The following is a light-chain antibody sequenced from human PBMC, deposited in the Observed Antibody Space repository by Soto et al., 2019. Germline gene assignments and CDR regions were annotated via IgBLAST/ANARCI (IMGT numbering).Light chain of an antibody. CDR2: EVS. CDR3: SSYTSSSTLA. CDR1: SSDVGGYNY. Sequence: QSVLTQPASVSGSPGQSITISCTRTSSDVGGYNYVSWYQQHPGKAPKLMIYEVSNRPSGVSNRFSGSKSGNTASLTISGLQAEDEADYYCSSYTSSSTLAFGTGTKVTVL. J-gene: IGLJ1*01. V-gene: IGLV2-14*01.